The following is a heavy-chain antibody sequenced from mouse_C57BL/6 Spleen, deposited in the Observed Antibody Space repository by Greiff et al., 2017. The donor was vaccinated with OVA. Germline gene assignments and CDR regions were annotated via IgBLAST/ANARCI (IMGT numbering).Heavy chain of an antibody. CDR3: AREVYYGNY. V-gene: IGHV1-82*01. CDR2: IYPGDGDT. Sequence: VKLQESGPELVKPGASVKISCKASGYAFSSSWMNWVKQRPGKGLEWIGRIYPGDGDTNYNGKFKGKATLTADKSSSTAYMQLSSLTSEDSAVYFCAREVYYGNYWGQGTTLTVSS. CDR1: GYAFSSSW. J-gene: IGHJ2*01. D-gene: IGHD2-1*01.